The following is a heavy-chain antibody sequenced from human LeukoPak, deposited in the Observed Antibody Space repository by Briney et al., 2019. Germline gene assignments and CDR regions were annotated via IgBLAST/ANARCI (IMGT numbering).Heavy chain of an antibody. V-gene: IGHV4-31*03. Sequence: PSETLSLTCTVSGGSISSGGYYWTWIRQHPGKGLEWIGYISYSGNTDYNPSLKSRATISVDTSKNQFSLKLSSVTAADTAVYYCARAHLRKAMSFDCWGQGTLVTVSS. J-gene: IGHJ4*02. CDR3: ARAHLRKAMSFDC. CDR2: ISYSGNT. CDR1: GGSISSGGYY.